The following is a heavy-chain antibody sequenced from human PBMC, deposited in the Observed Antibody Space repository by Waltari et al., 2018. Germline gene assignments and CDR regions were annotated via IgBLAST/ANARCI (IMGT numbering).Heavy chain of an antibody. D-gene: IGHD4-4*01. J-gene: IGHJ5*02. CDR2: IYHSGST. V-gene: IGHV4-38-2*02. CDR3: ARETNRDYTSPFDP. Sequence: QVQLQESGPGLVKPSETLSLTCAVSGYSISSGYYWGWIRQPPGKGLEWIGSIYHSGSTYYNPSLKSRVTISVDTSKNQFSLKLSSVSAADTAVYYCARETNRDYTSPFDPWGQGTLVTVSS. CDR1: GYSISSGYY.